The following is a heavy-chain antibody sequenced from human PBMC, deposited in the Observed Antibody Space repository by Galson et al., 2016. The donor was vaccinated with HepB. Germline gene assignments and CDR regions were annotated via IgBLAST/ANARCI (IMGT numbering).Heavy chain of an antibody. Sequence: SETLSLTCTVSGGSISSSSYSWGWIRQPPGKGLEWIGSIYYGGSTYYNPSLKSRVTISVDTSKNQLSLSSVTAADTAVYYCARIDHCSSTSCYHYYGMDVWGQGTTVTVSS. CDR2: IYYGGST. CDR3: ARIDHCSSTSCYHYYGMDV. J-gene: IGHJ6*02. D-gene: IGHD2-2*01. CDR1: GGSISSSSYS. V-gene: IGHV4-39*01.